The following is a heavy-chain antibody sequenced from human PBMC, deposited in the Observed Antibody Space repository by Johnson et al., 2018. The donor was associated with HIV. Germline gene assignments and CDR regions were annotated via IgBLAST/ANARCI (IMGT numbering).Heavy chain of an antibody. CDR1: GFTFSSYW. Sequence: VQLVESGGGLVQPGGSLRLSCAAPGFTFSSYWMSWVRQAPGKGLEWVANIKQDGNENYYVDSVKGRFTISRDNAKTSLYLQMNSLSAEANDVYYVARAIYVDAFDIWGQGTMVTVSS. J-gene: IGHJ3*02. CDR2: IKQDGNEN. D-gene: IGHD5/OR15-5a*01. CDR3: ARAIYVDAFDI. V-gene: IGHV3-7*03.